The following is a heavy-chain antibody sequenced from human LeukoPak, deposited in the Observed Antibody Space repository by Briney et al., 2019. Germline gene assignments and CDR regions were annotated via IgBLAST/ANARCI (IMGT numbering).Heavy chain of an antibody. Sequence: GGSLRLSCAASGFTFSSYEMNWVRQAPGKGLEWVSYISSSGSTIYYADSVKGRFTISRDNAKNSLYLLMNSLRAEDTAVYYCARGATLWDYWGQGTLVTVSS. D-gene: IGHD1-26*01. J-gene: IGHJ4*02. CDR2: ISSSGSTI. V-gene: IGHV3-48*03. CDR1: GFTFSSYE. CDR3: ARGATLWDY.